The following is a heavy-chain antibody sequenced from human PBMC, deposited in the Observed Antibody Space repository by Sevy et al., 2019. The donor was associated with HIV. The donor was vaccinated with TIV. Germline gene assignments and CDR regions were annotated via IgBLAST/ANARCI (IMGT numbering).Heavy chain of an antibody. CDR3: TRSVTTIY. CDR2: IRNKDYNGTT. V-gene: IGHV3-49*04. D-gene: IGHD4-4*01. CDR1: GFAFSNYG. J-gene: IGHJ4*02. Sequence: GGSLRLSCTTSGFAFSNYGLSWVRQAPGKGLEWVGFIRNKDYNGTTEYAASVRGRFFISRDDSKSVAYLQMNNLKTAETGLYYCTRSVTTIYWGRGTRVTVSS.